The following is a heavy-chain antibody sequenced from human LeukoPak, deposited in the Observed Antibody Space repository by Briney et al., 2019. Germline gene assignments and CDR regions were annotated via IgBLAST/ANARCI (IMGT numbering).Heavy chain of an antibody. D-gene: IGHD1-26*01. CDR2: ITSGGYI. CDR1: GFTFRNHN. J-gene: IGHJ4*02. CDR3: ATYSGTYRDH. Sequence: GSLRLSCVASGFTFRNHNLNWVRQAPGKGLEWVSSITSGGYIFSADSVKGRFTISRDNTKNSLYLQMSSLRAEDTAVYYCATYSGTYRDHWGQGTLVTVSS. V-gene: IGHV3-21*01.